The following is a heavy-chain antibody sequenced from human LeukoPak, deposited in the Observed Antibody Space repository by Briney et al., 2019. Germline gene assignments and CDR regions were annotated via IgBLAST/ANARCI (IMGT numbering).Heavy chain of an antibody. Sequence: GRSLRLSCTASGFTFSSYGVHWVRQAPGKGLEWVSAISGSGGSTYYADSVKGRFTISRDNSKNTLYLQMNSLRAEDTAVYYCAKEAPYSSGWDWGQGTLVTVSS. V-gene: IGHV3-23*01. J-gene: IGHJ4*02. CDR3: AKEAPYSSGWD. CDR1: GFTFSSYG. CDR2: ISGSGGST. D-gene: IGHD6-19*01.